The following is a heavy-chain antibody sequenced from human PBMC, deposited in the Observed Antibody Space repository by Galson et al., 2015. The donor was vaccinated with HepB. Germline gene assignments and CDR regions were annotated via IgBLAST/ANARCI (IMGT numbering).Heavy chain of an antibody. J-gene: IGHJ6*02. D-gene: IGHD3-16*02. CDR1: GFTFSSYG. Sequence: SLRLSCAASGFTFSSYGIHWVRQAPGKGLEWVAVIWYDGSNKYYADSVKGRFTISRDNSKNTLYLQMNSLRAEDTAVYYCARDPGLSVMTSGGQGTTAPASS. V-gene: IGHV3-33*01. CDR2: IWYDGSNK. CDR3: ARDPGLSVMTS.